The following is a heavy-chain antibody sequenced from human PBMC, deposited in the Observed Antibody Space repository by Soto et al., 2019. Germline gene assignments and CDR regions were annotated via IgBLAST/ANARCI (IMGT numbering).Heavy chain of an antibody. V-gene: IGHV3-23*01. CDR3: AKDRLGGGLDY. J-gene: IGHJ4*02. CDR1: RFIFSNYA. Sequence: EVQLLQSGGGLVQPGGSLRLSCAASRFIFSNYAMNWVRQAPGKGLEWVSIVTSRGDTTYYADSVKGRFTISRDNSKNTLYLQVNSLAAEGPAVYYWAKDRLGGGLDYWGQGTLVSVSS. CDR2: VTSRGDTT. D-gene: IGHD3-16*01.